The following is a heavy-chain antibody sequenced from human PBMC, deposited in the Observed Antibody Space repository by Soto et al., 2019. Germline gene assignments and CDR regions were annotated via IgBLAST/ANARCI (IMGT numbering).Heavy chain of an antibody. CDR2: IYYSGST. D-gene: IGHD6-13*01. J-gene: IGHJ6*02. Sequence: SETLSLTCTVSGGSISSYYWSWIRQPPGKGLECIGYIYYSGSTNYNPSLKSRVTISVDTSKNQLSLKLSSATAADTAVYYCARDKSGSSWYGGRYYYYGMDVWGQGTTVTVSS. CDR1: GGSISSYY. V-gene: IGHV4-59*01. CDR3: ARDKSGSSWYGGRYYYYGMDV.